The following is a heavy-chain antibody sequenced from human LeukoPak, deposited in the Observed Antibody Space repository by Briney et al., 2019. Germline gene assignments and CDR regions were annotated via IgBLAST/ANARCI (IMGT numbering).Heavy chain of an antibody. V-gene: IGHV3-23*01. CDR3: AKDWGLRYFDWSQYYFDY. CDR1: GFTFSNYA. D-gene: IGHD3-9*01. Sequence: GGSLRLSCAASGFTFSNYAMSWVRQAPGKGLEWVSYISSSGSTIYYADSVKGRFTISRDNSKNTLYLQMNSLRAEDTAVYYCAKDWGLRYFDWSQYYFDYWGQGTLVTVSS. CDR2: ISSSGSTI. J-gene: IGHJ4*02.